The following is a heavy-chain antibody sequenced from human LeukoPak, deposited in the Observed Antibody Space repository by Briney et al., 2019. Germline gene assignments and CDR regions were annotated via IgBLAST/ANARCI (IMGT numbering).Heavy chain of an antibody. Sequence: SGGSLRLSCTASGFNFSGHAVSWVRQAPGKGLELVSAISGSGGSTYYADSVKGRFTISRDNSKDTLYMQLNSPRAEDTAVYFCAKGQTTVMAFDVWGQGTMVSVSS. J-gene: IGHJ3*01. CDR2: ISGSGGST. CDR3: AKGQTTVMAFDV. D-gene: IGHD4-17*01. CDR1: GFNFSGHA. V-gene: IGHV3-23*01.